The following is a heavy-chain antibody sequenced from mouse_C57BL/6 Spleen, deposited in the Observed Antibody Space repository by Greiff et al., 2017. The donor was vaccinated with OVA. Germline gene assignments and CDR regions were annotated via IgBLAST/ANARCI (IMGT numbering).Heavy chain of an antibody. CDR1: GFTFSSYA. Sequence: EVQRVESGGGLVKPGGSLKLSCAASGFTFSSYAMSWVRQTPEKRLEWVATISAGGSYTYYPDNVKGRFTISRDNAKNNLYLQMSHLKSEDTAMYYCARDPGYYYGSNFYWYFDVWGTGTTVTVSS. J-gene: IGHJ1*03. D-gene: IGHD1-1*01. V-gene: IGHV5-4*01. CDR3: ARDPGYYYGSNFYWYFDV. CDR2: ISAGGSYT.